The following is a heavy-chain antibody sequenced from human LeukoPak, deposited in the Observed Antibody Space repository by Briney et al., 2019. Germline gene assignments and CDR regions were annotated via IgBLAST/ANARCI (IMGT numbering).Heavy chain of an antibody. V-gene: IGHV3-23*01. CDR3: AKDGYDSSGYYYGGY. CDR2: ISGSGGST. J-gene: IGHJ4*02. CDR1: GFTFSSYA. D-gene: IGHD3-22*01. Sequence: GGSLRLSCAASGFTFSSYAMSWVRQAPGKGLEWVSAISGSGGSTYYADSVKGRFTISRDNSKNTLYLQMNSLRAEDTAVYYCAKDGYDSSGYYYGGYWGQGTLVTVSS.